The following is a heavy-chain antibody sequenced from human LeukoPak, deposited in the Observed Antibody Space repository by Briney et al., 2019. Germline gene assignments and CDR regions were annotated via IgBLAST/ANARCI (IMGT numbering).Heavy chain of an antibody. CDR3: ASDRLGIAVAGTAGVAFDI. D-gene: IGHD6-19*01. J-gene: IGHJ3*02. CDR1: GFTFSSYS. Sequence: GGSLRLSCAASGFTFSSYSMNWVRQAPGKGLEWVSSISSSSSYIYYADSVKGRFTISRDNAKNSLYLQMNSLRAEDTAVYYCASDRLGIAVAGTAGVAFDIWGQGTMVTVSS. V-gene: IGHV3-21*01. CDR2: ISSSSSYI.